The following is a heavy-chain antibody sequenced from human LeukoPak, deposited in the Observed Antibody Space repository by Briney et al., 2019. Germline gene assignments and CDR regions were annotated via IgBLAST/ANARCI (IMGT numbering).Heavy chain of an antibody. V-gene: IGHV3-7*01. CDR1: GLPFSNYW. Sequence: GGSLRLSCAASGLPFSNYWMSWVRQAPGKGLEWVADINKDESDKYYADSVKGRFTISRDNAENSLFLQMISLRAEDTAVYYCARAGDYAIDYWGQGTLVTVSS. D-gene: IGHD4-17*01. J-gene: IGHJ4*02. CDR2: INKDESDK. CDR3: ARAGDYAIDY.